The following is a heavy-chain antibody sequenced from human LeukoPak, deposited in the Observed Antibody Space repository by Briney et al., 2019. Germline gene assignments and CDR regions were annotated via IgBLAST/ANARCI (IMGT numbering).Heavy chain of an antibody. CDR1: GGSISSYY. V-gene: IGHV4-39*07. Sequence: PSETLSLTCTVSGGSISSYYWGWIRQPPGKGLEWIGSIYYSGSTYYNPSLKSRVTISVDTSKNQFSLKLSSVTAADTAVYYCARVQGYGDYVDNYYYYMDVWGKGTTVTVSS. CDR2: IYYSGST. J-gene: IGHJ6*03. CDR3: ARVQGYGDYVDNYYYYMDV. D-gene: IGHD4-17*01.